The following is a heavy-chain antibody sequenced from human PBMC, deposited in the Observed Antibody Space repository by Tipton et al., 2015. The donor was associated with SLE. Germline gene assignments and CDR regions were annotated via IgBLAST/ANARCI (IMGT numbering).Heavy chain of an antibody. CDR2: INHSGRT. J-gene: IGHJ5*02. CDR1: GGSISSGGYY. V-gene: IGHV4-39*07. CDR3: ARDLRDTDNWFDP. Sequence: TLSLTCTVSGGSISSGGYYWSWIRQPPGKGLEWIGEINHSGRTNYNPSLKSRVTISVDTSKKQFSLNLSSVTAADTAVYYCARDLRDTDNWFDPWGQGTLVTVSS.